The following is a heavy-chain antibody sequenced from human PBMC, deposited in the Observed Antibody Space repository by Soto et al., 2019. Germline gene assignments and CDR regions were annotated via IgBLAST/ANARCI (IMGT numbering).Heavy chain of an antibody. V-gene: IGHV3-23*01. CDR2: ISGSGGST. CDR3: AKPVVVQKQLWYMVGYGMDV. Sequence: EVLLLESGVGLVQPGGSLRISCAASGFTLSSYAMSWVRQAPGKGLEWVSAISGSGGSTYYADSVKARFTISRDNSKNTLYRQLNSLRAEDTAVYYCAKPVVVQKQLWYMVGYGMDVWGQGTTVTVSS. J-gene: IGHJ6*02. D-gene: IGHD2-15*01. CDR1: GFTLSSYA.